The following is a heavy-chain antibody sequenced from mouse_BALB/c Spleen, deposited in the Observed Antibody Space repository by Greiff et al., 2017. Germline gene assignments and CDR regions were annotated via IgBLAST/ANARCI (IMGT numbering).Heavy chain of an antibody. CDR3: ARNPYYGNYVWFAY. J-gene: IGHJ3*01. Sequence: QVQLKESGPGLVQPSQSLSITCTVSGFSLTSYGVHWVRQSPGKGLEWLGVIWSGGSTDYNAAFISRLSISKDNSKSQVFFKMNSLQANDTAIYYCARNPYYGNYVWFAYWGQGTLVTVSA. CDR2: IWSGGST. D-gene: IGHD2-10*01. V-gene: IGHV2-2*02. CDR1: GFSLTSYG.